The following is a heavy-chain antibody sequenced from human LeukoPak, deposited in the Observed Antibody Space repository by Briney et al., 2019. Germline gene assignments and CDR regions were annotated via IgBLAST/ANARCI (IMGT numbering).Heavy chain of an antibody. CDR1: RFTFSNYW. Sequence: GGSLRLSCGASRFTFSNYWMSWVRQAPGKGLEWVANIKQDGSEKYYVDSVKGRFTISRDNAKNSLYLHMNSLRAEDTAVYYCARDWGTDSWSGYVNWGQGTLVTVSS. J-gene: IGHJ4*02. D-gene: IGHD3-3*01. CDR2: IKQDGSEK. CDR3: ARDWGTDSWSGYVN. V-gene: IGHV3-7*01.